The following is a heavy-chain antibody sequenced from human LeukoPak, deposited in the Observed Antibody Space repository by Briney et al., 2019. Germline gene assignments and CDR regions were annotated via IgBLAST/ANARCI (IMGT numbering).Heavy chain of an antibody. V-gene: IGHV1-2*02. D-gene: IGHD6-25*01. Sequence: ASVKVSCKASGYTFTSYDINWARQATGQGLEWMGWINPNSGGTNYAQKFQGRVTMTRDTSISTAYMELSRLRSDDTAVYYCARSSGEVTHWGQGTLVTVSS. CDR2: INPNSGGT. CDR1: GYTFTSYD. CDR3: ARSSGEVTH. J-gene: IGHJ4*02.